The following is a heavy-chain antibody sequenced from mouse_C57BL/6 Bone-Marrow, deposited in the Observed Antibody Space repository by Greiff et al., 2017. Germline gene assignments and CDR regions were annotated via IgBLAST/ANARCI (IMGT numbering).Heavy chain of an antibody. V-gene: IGHV1-76*01. CDR2: IYPGSGNT. Sequence: QVQLQQSGAELVRPGASVKLSCKASGYTFTDYYINWVKQRPGQGLEWIARIYPGSGNTYSNEKFKGKATLTAEKSSSTAYMQLSSLTSEYSAVYFCARLRGYYSFDYWGQGTTLTVSS. CDR1: GYTFTDYY. J-gene: IGHJ2*01. D-gene: IGHD1-1*01. CDR3: ARLRGYYSFDY.